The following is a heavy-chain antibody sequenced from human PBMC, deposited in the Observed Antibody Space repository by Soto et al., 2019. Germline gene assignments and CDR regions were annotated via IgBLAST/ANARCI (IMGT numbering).Heavy chain of an antibody. D-gene: IGHD4-4*01. Sequence: QVQLVESGGGVVQPGRSLRLSCAASGFTFSSYAMHWVRQAPGKGLEWVAVISYDGSNKYYADSVKGRFTISRDNSKNTLYLQMNSLRAEDTAVYYCARDFNDRSHTVPWGQGTLVTVSS. CDR1: GFTFSSYA. J-gene: IGHJ5*02. CDR3: ARDFNDRSHTVP. CDR2: ISYDGSNK. V-gene: IGHV3-30-3*01.